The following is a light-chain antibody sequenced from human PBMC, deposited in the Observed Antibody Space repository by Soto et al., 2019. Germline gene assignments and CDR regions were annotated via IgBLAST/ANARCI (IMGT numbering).Light chain of an antibody. J-gene: IGKJ2*01. CDR2: AAS. Sequence: EIVLTQSPGTLSLSPGERATLSCRASRTLASSYLAWYQHKPGQAPRLLIYAASRRATGVPDKFSGSGSGADYNLTIPRLEPEAAAVYYCKQYGHAPPYTFGQGTKVEI. CDR1: RTLASSY. V-gene: IGKV3-20*01. CDR3: KQYGHAPPYT.